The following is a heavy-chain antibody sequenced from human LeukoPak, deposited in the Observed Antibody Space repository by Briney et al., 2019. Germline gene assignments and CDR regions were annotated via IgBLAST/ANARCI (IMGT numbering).Heavy chain of an antibody. CDR3: ARDVAVGLDY. Sequence: VASVKVSCTASGYTFTSYAMHWVRQAPGQRLEWMGWINAGNGNTKYSQKFQGRVTITRDTSANTAYMELSSLRSEDTAVYYCARDVAVGLDYWGQGTLVTVSS. CDR2: INAGNGNT. V-gene: IGHV1-3*01. D-gene: IGHD6-19*01. CDR1: GYTFTSYA. J-gene: IGHJ4*02.